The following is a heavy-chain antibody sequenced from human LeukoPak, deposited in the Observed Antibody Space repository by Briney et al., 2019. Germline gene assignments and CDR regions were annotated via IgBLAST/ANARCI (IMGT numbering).Heavy chain of an antibody. Sequence: GRSLRLSCAASGFTFDDNAMHWVRQAPGKGLEWVSGISWNSGSIGYADSVKGRFTISRDNAKNSLYLQMNSLRAEDTALYYCAKARGSGYFDYWGQGTLVTVSS. CDR1: GFTFDDNA. V-gene: IGHV3-9*01. CDR3: AKARGSGYFDY. CDR2: ISWNSGSI. J-gene: IGHJ4*02. D-gene: IGHD3-3*01.